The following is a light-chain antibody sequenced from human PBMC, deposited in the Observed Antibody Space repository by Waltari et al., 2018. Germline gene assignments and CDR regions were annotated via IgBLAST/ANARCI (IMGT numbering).Light chain of an antibody. J-gene: IGLJ2*01. CDR1: SSYVGGYNY. V-gene: IGLV2-11*01. CDR2: DVS. CDR3: CSYAGSYTLLVV. Sequence: QSALTQPRSVSGSPGQSVTIPCTGTSSYVGGYNYVPWYQQHPGKAPKLMIYDVSKRPSGVPDRFSGSKSGNTASLTISGLQAEDEADYYCCSYAGSYTLLVVFGGGTKLTVL.